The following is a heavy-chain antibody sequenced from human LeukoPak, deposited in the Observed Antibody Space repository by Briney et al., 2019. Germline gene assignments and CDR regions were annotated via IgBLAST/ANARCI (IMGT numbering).Heavy chain of an antibody. D-gene: IGHD3-10*01. CDR2: IGRSGVNT. CDR1: GFTFSDYA. CDR3: AKGGNSVSYFGIDP. Sequence: LGGSLRLSCAASGFTFSDYAMSWVRQPPGKGLEWVSGIGRSGVNTDYATSVKGRFTISRDNTKSTLHLLMNSLRVEDTATYFCAKGGNSVSYFGIDPWGQGTPVSVSS. J-gene: IGHJ5*02. V-gene: IGHV3-23*01.